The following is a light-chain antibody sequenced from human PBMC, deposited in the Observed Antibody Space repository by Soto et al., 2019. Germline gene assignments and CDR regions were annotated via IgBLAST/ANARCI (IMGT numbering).Light chain of an antibody. CDR3: QQYGSSPLT. Sequence: EIVLTQSPGTLSLSPGERATLSCRASQSVSSSYLAWYQQKPGQAPRLLIYGASSRATGIPDRFSGSGSGTDFTLTIGGLDPDDFAVYYCQQYGSSPLTFGGGTKVE. CDR2: GAS. J-gene: IGKJ4*01. V-gene: IGKV3-20*01. CDR1: QSVSSSY.